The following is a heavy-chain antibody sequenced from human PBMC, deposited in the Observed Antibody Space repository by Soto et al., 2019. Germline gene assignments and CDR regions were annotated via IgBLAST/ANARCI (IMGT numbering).Heavy chain of an antibody. CDR1: GYSFTNYW. V-gene: IGHV5-10-1*01. CDR3: ARDSYYTSVNYFTYSTYAMDV. J-gene: IGHJ6*02. CDR2: VDPTDSYS. Sequence: HGESLRISCKGSGYSFTNYWITWVRQMPGKGLEWLGRVDPTDSYSNYSPSFQGHVTISADKSISTAYLQWSSLKASDTAMYYCARDSYYTSVNYFTYSTYAMDVRCQGTSVTVSS. D-gene: IGHD3-3*01.